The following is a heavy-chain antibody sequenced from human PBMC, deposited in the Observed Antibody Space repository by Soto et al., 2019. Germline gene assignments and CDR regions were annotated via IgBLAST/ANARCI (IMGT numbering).Heavy chain of an antibody. CDR1: GGSISSSNW. J-gene: IGHJ6*02. D-gene: IGHD3-10*02. CDR2: IYHSGST. CDR3: ASVRGGYYYAMDV. Sequence: QVQLQESGPGLVKPSGTLSLTCAVSGGSISSSNWWSWVRQPPGKGLEWIGEIYHSGSTNYNPSLTSRVTISVDKSKHQFSLKLSSVTAADTAVYYCASVRGGYYYAMDVWGQGTTVTVSS. V-gene: IGHV4-4*02.